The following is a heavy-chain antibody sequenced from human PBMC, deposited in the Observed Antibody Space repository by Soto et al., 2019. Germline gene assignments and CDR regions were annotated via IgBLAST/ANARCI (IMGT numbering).Heavy chain of an antibody. V-gene: IGHV4-59*01. Sequence: KPSETLSLTCTVSGGSISSYYWSWIRQPPGKGLEWIGYIYYSGSTNYNPSLKSRVTISVDTSKNQFSLKLSSVTAADTAVYYCARDRGRAGTTTGKYYYYGMDVWGQGTTVTVSS. CDR1: GGSISSYY. CDR2: IYYSGST. D-gene: IGHD6-19*01. J-gene: IGHJ6*02. CDR3: ARDRGRAGTTTGKYYYYGMDV.